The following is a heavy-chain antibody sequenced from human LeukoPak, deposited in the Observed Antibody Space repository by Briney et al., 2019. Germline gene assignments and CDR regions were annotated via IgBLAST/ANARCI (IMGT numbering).Heavy chain of an antibody. D-gene: IGHD3-3*01. Sequence: PGGSLRPSCAASGFILSNYWMTWVRQAPGKGLEWVANINQDGSAKHYVDSVKGRFTISRDIAKNSLYLQMNSLGAEDTAMYYCATGIFGVDYWGQGTLVTVSS. CDR3: ATGIFGVDY. CDR1: GFILSNYW. V-gene: IGHV3-7*01. CDR2: INQDGSAK. J-gene: IGHJ4*02.